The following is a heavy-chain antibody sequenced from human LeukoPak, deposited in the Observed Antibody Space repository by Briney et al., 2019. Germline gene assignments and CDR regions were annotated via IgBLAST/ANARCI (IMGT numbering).Heavy chain of an antibody. CDR1: GFTFSSYS. Sequence: GGSLRLSCAASGFTFSSYSMNWVRQAPGKGLEWVSGISWNSGSIGYADSVKGRFTISRDNAKNSLYLQMNSLRAEDTALYYCAASSGDSDYWGQGTLVTVSS. CDR3: AASSGDSDY. CDR2: ISWNSGSI. V-gene: IGHV3-9*01. J-gene: IGHJ4*02. D-gene: IGHD6-19*01.